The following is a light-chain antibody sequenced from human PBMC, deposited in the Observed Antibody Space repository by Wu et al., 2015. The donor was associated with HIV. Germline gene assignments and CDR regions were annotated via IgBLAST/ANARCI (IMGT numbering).Light chain of an antibody. J-gene: IGKJ5*01. CDR3: QQYLSSIT. CDR1: QSISNNY. CDR2: GAS. Sequence: EIVLTQSPGTLSLSPGERATLSCRASQSISNNYLAWYQQKPGQAPRVLIYGASSRATGIPDRFSGGGSGTDFSLTISRLEPEDFAVYYCQQYLSSITFGQGTRLDIE. V-gene: IGKV3-20*01.